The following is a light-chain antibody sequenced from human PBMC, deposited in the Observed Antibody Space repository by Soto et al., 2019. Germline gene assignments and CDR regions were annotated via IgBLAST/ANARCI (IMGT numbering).Light chain of an antibody. J-gene: IGKJ1*01. Sequence: DIQMTQSPSTLSASVGDRVTITCRASQSIGSWLAWYQQKPGKAPKLLLYKASSLESGVPSGFRGCGSGTEFTFPITRPQPSDFARYYYQQDGSYSPLTFGKGTKVEIK. V-gene: IGKV1-5*03. CDR2: KAS. CDR1: QSIGSW. CDR3: QQDGSYSPLT.